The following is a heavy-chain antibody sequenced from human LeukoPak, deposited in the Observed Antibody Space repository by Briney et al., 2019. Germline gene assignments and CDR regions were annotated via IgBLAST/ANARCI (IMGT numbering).Heavy chain of an antibody. CDR1: GGSISSYY. J-gene: IGHJ4*02. D-gene: IGHD3-22*01. V-gene: IGHV4-59*01. CDR3: ARAVDSSAYYPY. CDR2: IYNSGST. Sequence: SETLSLTCTVAGGSISSYYWNWIRQPPGKGLEWIVYIYNSGSTNYNPSLKSRVTISVDTSKNQFSLKLSSVTAADTAVYYCARAVDSSAYYPYWGQGTLVTVSS.